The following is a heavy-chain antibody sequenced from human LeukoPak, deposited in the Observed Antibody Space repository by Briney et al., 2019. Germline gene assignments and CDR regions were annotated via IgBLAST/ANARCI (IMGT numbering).Heavy chain of an antibody. D-gene: IGHD3-16*01. CDR3: ASGPGRGGY. J-gene: IGHJ4*02. CDR1: GESISSDY. CDR2: IYYTGRT. V-gene: IGHV4-59*08. Sequence: SETLSLTCTVSGESISSDYWSWIRQPPGKGLEWMGYIYYTGRTNYNPSLKSRVTISIDTSKNQFSLELSSVTAAGTAVYYCASGPGRGGYWGQGTLVTVSS.